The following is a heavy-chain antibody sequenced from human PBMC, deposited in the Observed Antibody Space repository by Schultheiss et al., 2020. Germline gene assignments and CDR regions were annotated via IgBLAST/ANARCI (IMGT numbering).Heavy chain of an antibody. CDR1: GFTFSSYG. CDR2: IWYDGSNK. J-gene: IGHJ6*02. CDR3: ARQYSSSWYRYYYYGMDV. D-gene: IGHD6-13*01. V-gene: IGHV3-33*01. Sequence: GGSLRLSCAASGFTFSSYGMHWVRQAPGKGLEWVAVIWYDGSNKYYADSVKGRFTISRDNSKNTLYLQMNSLRAEDTAVYYCARQYSSSWYRYYYYGMDVWGQGTTVNVSS.